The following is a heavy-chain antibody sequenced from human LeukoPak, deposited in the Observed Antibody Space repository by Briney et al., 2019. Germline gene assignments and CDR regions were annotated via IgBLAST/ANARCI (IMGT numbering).Heavy chain of an antibody. J-gene: IGHJ6*02. V-gene: IGHV4-4*07. D-gene: IGHD2-8*01. CDR3: ARLLNRGMLHYYYGMDV. CDR1: GGSFSHYY. Sequence: SETLSLTCTVSGGSFSHYYWSWIRQPAGKGLEWIGRIYTSGSTNYNPSLMRRVTMSVDTSKNQFSLKLSSVTAADTAVYYCARLLNRGMLHYYYGMDVWGQGTTVTVSS. CDR2: IYTSGST.